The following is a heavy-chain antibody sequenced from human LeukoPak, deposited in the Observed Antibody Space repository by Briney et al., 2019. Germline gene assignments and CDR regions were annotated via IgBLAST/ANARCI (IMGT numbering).Heavy chain of an antibody. CDR1: GFTVSNYY. D-gene: IGHD6-13*01. V-gene: IGHV3-23*01. CDR2: ISGSGGST. CDR3: ETTMTSSWSPYHFDY. Sequence: GGSLRLSCAGSGFTVSNYYMSWVRQAPGKGLEWVSTISGSGGSTYYADSVKGRFTISRDNSKNTLYLQMNSLRAEDTAVYYCETTMTSSWSPYHFDYWGQGTLVTVSS. J-gene: IGHJ4*02.